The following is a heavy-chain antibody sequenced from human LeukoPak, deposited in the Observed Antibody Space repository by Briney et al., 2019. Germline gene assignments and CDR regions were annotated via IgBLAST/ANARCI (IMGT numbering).Heavy chain of an antibody. Sequence: GGSLRLSCAASGFTFSSYWMSWVRQAPGKGLEWVANIKQDGSEKYYVDSVKGRFTISRDNAKNSLYLQMNSLRAEDTAVYYCARDLGYCSGGSCYRFDALDIWGQGTMVTVSS. D-gene: IGHD2-15*01. V-gene: IGHV3-7*01. CDR1: GFTFSSYW. J-gene: IGHJ3*02. CDR3: ARDLGYCSGGSCYRFDALDI. CDR2: IKQDGSEK.